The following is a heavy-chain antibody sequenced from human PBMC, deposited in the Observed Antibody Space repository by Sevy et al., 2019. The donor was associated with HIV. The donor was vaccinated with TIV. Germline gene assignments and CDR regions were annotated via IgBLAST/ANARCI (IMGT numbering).Heavy chain of an antibody. CDR1: GFTFDTYA. CDR2: INWIGAAT. Sequence: GGSLRLSCAASGFTFDTYAMHWVRHAPGKGLEWVSGINWIGAATGYADSVRGRFTISRDNAKNSLFLNMNSLRPEDTAFYYCAKDMSRGGTGTGLDYWGQGTLVTVSS. J-gene: IGHJ4*02. D-gene: IGHD1-7*01. V-gene: IGHV3-9*01. CDR3: AKDMSRGGTGTGLDY.